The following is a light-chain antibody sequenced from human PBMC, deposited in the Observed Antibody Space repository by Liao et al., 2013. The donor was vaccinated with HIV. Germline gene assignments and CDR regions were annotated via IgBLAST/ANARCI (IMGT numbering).Light chain of an antibody. CDR2: QDN. CDR3: QAWDSSTVV. J-gene: IGLJ1*01. Sequence: SYELTQPPSVSVSPGQTASITCSGDKLGDKYACWYQQKPGQSPVLVIYQDNKRPSGIPERFSGSNSGNTATLTISGTQAMDEADYYCQAWDSSTVVFGRGT. CDR1: KLGDKY. V-gene: IGLV3-1*01.